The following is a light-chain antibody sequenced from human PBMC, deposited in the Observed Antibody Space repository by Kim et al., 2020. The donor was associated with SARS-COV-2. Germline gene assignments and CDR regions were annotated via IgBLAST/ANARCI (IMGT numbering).Light chain of an antibody. J-gene: IGKJ1*01. CDR3: QKYDGAPWT. V-gene: IGKV1-27*01. CDR1: QDISNY. Sequence: ASVGDRVTITCRASQDISNYVAWYQQKPGKPPKLLIYAASTLQSGVPSRFSGSGSGTDFTLTIISLQPEDVATYYCQKYDGAPWTFGQGTKVDIK. CDR2: AAS.